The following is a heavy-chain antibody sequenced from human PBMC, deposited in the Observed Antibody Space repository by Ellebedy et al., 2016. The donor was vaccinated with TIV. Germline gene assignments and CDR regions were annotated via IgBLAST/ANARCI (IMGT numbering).Heavy chain of an antibody. CDR2: ISSNGGST. D-gene: IGHD6-19*01. CDR3: VKDPAGSGWSSQNHYFDY. V-gene: IGHV3-64D*09. Sequence: GESLKISCSASGFTFSSYAMHWVRQAPGKGLEYVSAISSNGGSTYYADSVKGRFTISRDNSKNTLYLQMSSLRAEETAVYYCVKDPAGSGWSSQNHYFDYWGQGTLVTVSS. J-gene: IGHJ4*02. CDR1: GFTFSSYA.